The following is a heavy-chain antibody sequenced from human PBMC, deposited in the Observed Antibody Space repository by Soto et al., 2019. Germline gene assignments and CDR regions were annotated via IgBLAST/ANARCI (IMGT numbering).Heavy chain of an antibody. J-gene: IGHJ4*02. CDR2: IFYTGST. CDR3: ARVGSSGWSPDY. CDR1: GGSISGHY. V-gene: IGHV4-59*11. D-gene: IGHD6-19*01. Sequence: PSETLSLTCSVSGGSISGHYWIWIRQSPGKGLEWIGYIFYTGSTNYNPSLKSRVTLSVDTSKNQFSLRLSSVTAADTAVYYCARVGSSGWSPDYWGQGALVTVSS.